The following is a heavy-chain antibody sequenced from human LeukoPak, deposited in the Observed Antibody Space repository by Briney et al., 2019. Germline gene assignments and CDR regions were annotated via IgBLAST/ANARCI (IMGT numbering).Heavy chain of an antibody. CDR3: ARQDDYGDPREFDY. CDR2: IYYSGST. D-gene: IGHD4-17*01. V-gene: IGHV4-59*08. CDR1: GGSISGYY. J-gene: IGHJ4*02. Sequence: SETLSLTCTVSGGSISGYYWSWIRQPPGKGLEWIGYIYYSGSTNYNPSLKSRVTISVDTSKNQFSLKLSSVTAADTAVYYCARQDDYGDPREFDYWGQGTLVTVSS.